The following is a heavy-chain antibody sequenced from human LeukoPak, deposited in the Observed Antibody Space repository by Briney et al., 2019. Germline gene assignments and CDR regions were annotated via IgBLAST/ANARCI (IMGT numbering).Heavy chain of an antibody. J-gene: IGHJ3*02. CDR3: ARGRYDSSGYYVLYAFDI. V-gene: IGHV1-2*02. CDR2: INPNSGGT. Sequence: ASVKVSCKASGYTCTNYAMNWVRQAPGQGLEWMRWINPNSGGTNYAQKFQGRITMTRDTSISTAYMELSRLRSDDTAVYYCARGRYDSSGYYVLYAFDIWGQGTMVTVSS. CDR1: GYTCTNYA. D-gene: IGHD3-22*01.